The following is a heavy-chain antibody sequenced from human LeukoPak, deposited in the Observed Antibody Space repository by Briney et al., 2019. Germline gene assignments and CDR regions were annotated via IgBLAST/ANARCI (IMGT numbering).Heavy chain of an antibody. J-gene: IGHJ6*03. CDR1: GYTFTGYY. CDR2: INPNSGGT. Sequence: ASVKVSCKASGYTFTGYYMHWVRQAPGQGLEWMGWINPNSGGTNYAQKFQGRVTMTRDTSISTAYMELSRLRSDDTAVYYCAKPSYYGSGSYRPHYYYMDVWGKGTTVTVSS. V-gene: IGHV1-2*02. D-gene: IGHD3-10*01. CDR3: AKPSYYGSGSYRPHYYYMDV.